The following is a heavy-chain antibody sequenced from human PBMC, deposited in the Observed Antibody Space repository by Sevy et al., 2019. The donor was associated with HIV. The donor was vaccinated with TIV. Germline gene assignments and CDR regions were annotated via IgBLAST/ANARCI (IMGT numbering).Heavy chain of an antibody. CDR1: GFTFSSYW. D-gene: IGHD5-18*01. Sequence: GGSLRLSCAASGFTFSSYWMSWVRQAPGKGLEWVANIKQDGSEKYYVDSVKGRFTISRDNAKNSLYLEMISLRAEDTALYYCVTGKYTYAGDSWGQGTLVTVSS. CDR2: IKQDGSEK. V-gene: IGHV3-7*01. J-gene: IGHJ5*01. CDR3: VTGKYTYAGDS.